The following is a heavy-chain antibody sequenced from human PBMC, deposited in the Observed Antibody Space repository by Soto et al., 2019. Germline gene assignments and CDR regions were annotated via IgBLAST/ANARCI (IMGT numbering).Heavy chain of an antibody. V-gene: IGHV1-3*01. Sequence: QVQLVQSGAEVKKPGASVKVSCKASGYTFFTYAMHWVRPAPGQRLEGMGWINAGNGNTKYSQKFQVRVTITRDTSASTAHMQLSSLRSEDTAVYYCARGPGGPDGPGDYWGQGTLVTVSS. CDR3: ARGPGGPDGPGDY. CDR2: INAGNGNT. D-gene: IGHD2-15*01. CDR1: GYTFFTYA. J-gene: IGHJ4*02.